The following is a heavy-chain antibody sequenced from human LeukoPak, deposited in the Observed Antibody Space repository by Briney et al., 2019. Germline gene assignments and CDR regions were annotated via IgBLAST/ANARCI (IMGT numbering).Heavy chain of an antibody. CDR2: IYYSGGA. V-gene: IGHV4-39*07. CDR1: GDSLRKSTFY. CDR3: ARGGGSGVDY. J-gene: IGHJ4*02. D-gene: IGHD3-10*01. Sequence: SETLSLTCTVSGDSLRKSTFYWVWIRQPPGKGLEWIGSIYYSGGADYNPSLQSRVTISVDTSKNQFSLKLSSVTAADTAVYYCARGGGSGVDYWGQGTLVTVSS.